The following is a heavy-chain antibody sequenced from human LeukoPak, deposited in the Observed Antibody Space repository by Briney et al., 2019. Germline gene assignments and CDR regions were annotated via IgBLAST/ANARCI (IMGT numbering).Heavy chain of an antibody. V-gene: IGHV1-2*02. J-gene: IGHJ2*01. CDR2: TSPNSGGT. CDR1: GYTFTAYY. CDR3: GRETGAWYFDL. D-gene: IGHD7-27*01. Sequence: VASVKVSCKASGYTFTAYYIHWVRQAPGQGLEWMGWTSPNSGGTDYAQKFQGRVTMTRDTSISTAYMELSRLTSDDTAVYYCGRETGAWYFDLWGRGTLVTVSS.